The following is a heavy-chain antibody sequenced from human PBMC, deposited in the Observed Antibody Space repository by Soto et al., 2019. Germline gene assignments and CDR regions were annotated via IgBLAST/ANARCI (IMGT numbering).Heavy chain of an antibody. V-gene: IGHV4-31*03. Sequence: QVQLQESGPGLVKPSQTLSLTCTVSAGSISSGGYYWGWIRQHPGKRLEWIGYIYYSGNTYYKPFRKSRVTISVDKSKHQFSLKLSSVTAADTAVYYCARRERANVDTAMVPSYYFDYWGQGTLVTVSS. J-gene: IGHJ4*02. D-gene: IGHD5-18*01. CDR3: ARRERANVDTAMVPSYYFDY. CDR1: AGSISSGGYY. CDR2: IYYSGNT.